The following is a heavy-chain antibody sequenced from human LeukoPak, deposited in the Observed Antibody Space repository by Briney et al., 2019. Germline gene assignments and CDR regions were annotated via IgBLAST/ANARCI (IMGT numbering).Heavy chain of an antibody. J-gene: IGHJ3*02. CDR2: ISNDSVDK. Sequence: GGSLRLSCVGSGFMFSDYYMSWIRQAPGKGLEWISYISNDSVDKYYVDSVRGRFTISRDNAKKSMYLQMSGLRVEDTAVYYCARRDWVSGAVRAFDIWGQGTMVTVSS. V-gene: IGHV3-11*04. D-gene: IGHD3-3*01. CDR3: ARRDWVSGAVRAFDI. CDR1: GFMFSDYY.